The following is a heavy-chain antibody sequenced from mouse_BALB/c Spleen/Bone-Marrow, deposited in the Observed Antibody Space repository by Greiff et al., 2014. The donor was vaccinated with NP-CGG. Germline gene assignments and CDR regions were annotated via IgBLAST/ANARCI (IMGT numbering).Heavy chain of an antibody. CDR2: IDPETGGT. CDR1: GYKFTDYE. D-gene: IGHD2-2*01. CDR3: TREGIYFGYDVPMDY. J-gene: IGHJ4*01. V-gene: IGHV1-15*01. Sequence: VQLVEYGAELVRPGASVTLSCKASGYKFTDYEMHWVKQTPVHGLEWIGSIDPETGGTAYNQNFKGKATLTADRSSTTAYMELRSLTSEDSAVYYCTREGIYFGYDVPMDYWGQGTSVTVSS.